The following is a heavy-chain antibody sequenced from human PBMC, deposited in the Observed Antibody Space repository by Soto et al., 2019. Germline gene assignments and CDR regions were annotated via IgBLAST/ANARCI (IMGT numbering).Heavy chain of an antibody. V-gene: IGHV1-69*06. Sequence: SVKVSCKASGGTFNRHGISWVRQAPGQGLEWMGGTIPVFGTPKYAQEFQGRVTVSVDKSTSTAYMELSSLRSEDTAVYYCARGLSDGFITYFDFYVMDVWGQGTTVTVSS. CDR2: TIPVFGTP. J-gene: IGHJ6*02. D-gene: IGHD3-22*01. CDR3: ARGLSDGFITYFDFYVMDV. CDR1: GGTFNRHG.